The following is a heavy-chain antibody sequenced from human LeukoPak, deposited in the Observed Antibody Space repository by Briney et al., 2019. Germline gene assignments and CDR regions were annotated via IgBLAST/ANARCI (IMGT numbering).Heavy chain of an antibody. D-gene: IGHD3-16*01. CDR3: ASVGGLGAAPFDY. Sequence: PGGSLRLSCAASGFTFSSYAMHWVRQAPGKGLEWVAVISYDGSNKYYADSVKGRFTISRDNSKNTLYLQMNSLRAEDTAVYYCASVGGLGAAPFDYWGQGTLVTVSS. J-gene: IGHJ4*02. CDR2: ISYDGSNK. V-gene: IGHV3-30-3*01. CDR1: GFTFSSYA.